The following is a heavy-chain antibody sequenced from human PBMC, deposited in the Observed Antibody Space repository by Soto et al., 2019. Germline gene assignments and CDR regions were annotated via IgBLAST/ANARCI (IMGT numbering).Heavy chain of an antibody. CDR2: IYWNDDK. CDR1: GFSLSTSGVG. V-gene: IGHV2-5*01. J-gene: IGHJ4*02. CDR3: AHRLDTSGWPRFDY. Sequence: QITLKESGPTLLKPTQTLTLTSTFSGFSLSTSGVGVGWTRQPPGKALEWLALIYWNDDKRYSPSLKSRLSITRDTSKNQVVLTMTNVDPVDTATYYCAHRLDTSGWPRFDYWGQGTLVTVSS. D-gene: IGHD6-19*01.